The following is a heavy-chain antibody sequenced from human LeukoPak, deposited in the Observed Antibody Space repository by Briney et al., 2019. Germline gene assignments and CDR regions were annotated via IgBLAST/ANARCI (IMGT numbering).Heavy chain of an antibody. CDR3: ARDCSGGSCYPLVAFDI. CDR1: GGTFSSYA. CDR2: IIPIFGTA. J-gene: IGHJ3*02. V-gene: IGHV1-69*01. D-gene: IGHD2-15*01. Sequence: SVKVSRKASGGTFSSYAISWVRQAPGQGLEWMGGIIPIFGTANYAQKFQGRVTITADESTSTAYMELSSLRSEDTAVYYCARDCSGGSCYPLVAFDIWGQGTMVTVSS.